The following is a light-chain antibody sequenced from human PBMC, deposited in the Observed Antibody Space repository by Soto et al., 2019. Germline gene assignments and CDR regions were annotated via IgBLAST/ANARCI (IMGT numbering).Light chain of an antibody. V-gene: IGKV1-12*01. J-gene: IGKJ5*01. CDR1: QDVSTW. Sequence: DIQMTQSPSSVSASVGDTVTITCRASQDVSTWLAWYQQRPGKAPNLLIYAASSLQIGVPSRFSGSGSGTDFTLTIAGLQSEDFATYYCQQGLSFPITFGQGTRLDIK. CDR3: QQGLSFPIT. CDR2: AAS.